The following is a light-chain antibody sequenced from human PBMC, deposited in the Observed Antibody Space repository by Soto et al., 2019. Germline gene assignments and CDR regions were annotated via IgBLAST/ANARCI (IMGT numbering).Light chain of an antibody. CDR1: NIGGKS. Sequence: SYELTQPPSVSVAPGKTARITCGGNNIGGKSVHWYQLKPGQAPVLIIYNDGDRPSGIPGRFSGSNSGNTATLTVSWVEAGDEADYYCQVWGSNADPYVLFGGGTKLTVL. CDR2: NDG. J-gene: IGLJ3*02. CDR3: QVWGSNADPYVL. V-gene: IGLV3-21*04.